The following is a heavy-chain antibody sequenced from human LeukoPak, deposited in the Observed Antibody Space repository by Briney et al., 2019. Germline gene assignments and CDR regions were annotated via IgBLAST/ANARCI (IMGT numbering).Heavy chain of an antibody. CDR3: AKGDVLRYFVGGYFDY. Sequence: GGSLRLSCAASGFTFSSYAMSWGRQAPGKGLEWVSAISGSGGSTYYADSVKGRFTISRDNSKNTLYMQITSLTAEDTAVYYRAKGDVLRYFVGGYFDYWGQGTLVTVSS. V-gene: IGHV3-23*01. CDR1: GFTFSSYA. D-gene: IGHD3-9*01. CDR2: ISGSGGST. J-gene: IGHJ4*02.